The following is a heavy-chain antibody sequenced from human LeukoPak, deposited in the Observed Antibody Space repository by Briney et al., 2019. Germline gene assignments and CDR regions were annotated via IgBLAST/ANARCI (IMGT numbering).Heavy chain of an antibody. CDR3: ARDPYNYDSGTNDY. CDR1: GFTLSGNY. CDR2: IYSGGFT. Sequence: GGSLTLSCPASGFTLSGNYMSWVRQAGGKGLEWVAIIYSGGFTSYADSVKGRFIISSDNSKNTVYLQMNSLRVEDTAVYYCARDPYNYDSGTNDYWGQGTLVTVSS. V-gene: IGHV3-66*01. J-gene: IGHJ4*02. D-gene: IGHD3-10*01.